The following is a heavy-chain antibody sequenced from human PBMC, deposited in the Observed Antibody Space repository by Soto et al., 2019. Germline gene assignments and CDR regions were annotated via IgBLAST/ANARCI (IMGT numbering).Heavy chain of an antibody. Sequence: GGSLRLSCAASGFTVSSNYMSWVRQAPGKGLEWVSVIYSGGSTYYADSVKGRFTISRDNSKNTLYLQMNSLRAEDTAVYYCAREGYYGSGSREHYYMDVWGKGTTVTVSS. CDR2: IYSGGST. V-gene: IGHV3-66*01. CDR1: GFTVSSNY. CDR3: AREGYYGSGSREHYYMDV. D-gene: IGHD3-10*01. J-gene: IGHJ6*03.